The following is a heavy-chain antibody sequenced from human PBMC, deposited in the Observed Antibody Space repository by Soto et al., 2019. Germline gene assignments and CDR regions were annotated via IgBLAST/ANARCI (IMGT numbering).Heavy chain of an antibody. CDR3: AKGDRSYCGADCYSDH. J-gene: IGHJ5*02. CDR2: ISGSGGTT. D-gene: IGHD2-21*02. CDR1: GFTFNNYA. V-gene: IGHV3-23*01. Sequence: GGSLRLSCAASGFTFNNYAMNWVRQAPGKGLEWVSGISGSGGTTYYADSVKGRFTISRDNSRNTLYLQMISLRAGDTAVYYCAKGDRSYCGADCYSDHWGQGTLVTVSS.